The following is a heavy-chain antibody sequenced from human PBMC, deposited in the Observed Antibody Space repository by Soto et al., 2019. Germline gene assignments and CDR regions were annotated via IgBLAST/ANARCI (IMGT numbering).Heavy chain of an antibody. CDR3: ARLPLMFRGTGWYAYFDN. J-gene: IGHJ4*02. CDR2: IYYSGST. Sequence: SETLSLTCAVYGGSFSSGGYYWSWIRQHPGKGLEWIGYIYYSGSTYYNPSLKSRVTISVDTSKNQFSLKLRSMTAADTAVYYCARLPLMFRGTGWYAYFDNRGQGTLVTVSS. V-gene: IGHV4-31*11. CDR1: GGSFSSGGYY. D-gene: IGHD6-19*01.